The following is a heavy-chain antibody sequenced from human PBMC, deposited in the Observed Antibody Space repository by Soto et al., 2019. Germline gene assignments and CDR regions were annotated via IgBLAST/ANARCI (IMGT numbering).Heavy chain of an antibody. V-gene: IGHV4-30-2*01. CDR2: IYHSGST. CDR1: GGSISSGGYS. D-gene: IGHD3-16*01. Sequence: LSLTCAVSGGSISSGGYSWSWIRQPPGKGLEWIGYIYHSGSTYYNPSLKSRVTISVDRSKNQFSLKLSSVTAADTAVDYCARGGLGELYYYYGMDVWGKGTTVTASS. CDR3: ARGGLGELYYYYGMDV. J-gene: IGHJ6*04.